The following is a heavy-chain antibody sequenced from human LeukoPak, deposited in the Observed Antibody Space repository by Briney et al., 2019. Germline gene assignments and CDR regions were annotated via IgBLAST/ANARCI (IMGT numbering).Heavy chain of an antibody. CDR1: GYTFTGYF. CDR2: INPNSGGT. CDR3: ARVTGRHFDWLPYLDY. D-gene: IGHD3-9*01. Sequence: ASVKVSCKASGYTFTGYFIHWVRQAPGQGLEWMGWINPNSGGTNYAQKFQGRVTMTRDTSISTAYMQLSRLRSDDTAVYYCARVTGRHFDWLPYLDYWGQGTLATVSS. J-gene: IGHJ4*02. V-gene: IGHV1-2*02.